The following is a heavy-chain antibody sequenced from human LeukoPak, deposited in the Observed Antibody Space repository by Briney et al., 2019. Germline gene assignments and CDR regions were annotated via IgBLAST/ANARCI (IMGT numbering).Heavy chain of an antibody. J-gene: IGHJ4*02. D-gene: IGHD3-9*01. Sequence: PGGSLRLSCAASGFTFDDYGMSWVRPAPGKGLEWVSGINWNGGSTGYADSVKGRFTISRDNAKNSLYLQMNSLRAEDTALYYCARARTYDILTGSFDYWGQGTLVTVSS. V-gene: IGHV3-20*04. CDR1: GFTFDDYG. CDR3: ARARTYDILTGSFDY. CDR2: INWNGGST.